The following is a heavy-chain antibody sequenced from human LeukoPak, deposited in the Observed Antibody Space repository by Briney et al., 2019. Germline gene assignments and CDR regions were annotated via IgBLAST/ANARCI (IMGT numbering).Heavy chain of an antibody. V-gene: IGHV3-23*01. J-gene: IGHJ4*02. CDR1: GFTFSSYA. CDR2: ISGSGGST. D-gene: IGHD3-10*01. Sequence: GGSLRLSCAASGFTFSSYAMSWVRQAPGKGLEWASAISGSGGSTYYADSVKGRFTISRDNSKNTLYLQMNSLRAEDTAVYYCAKDLWFGELLYGLDYWGQGTLVTVSS. CDR3: AKDLWFGELLYGLDY.